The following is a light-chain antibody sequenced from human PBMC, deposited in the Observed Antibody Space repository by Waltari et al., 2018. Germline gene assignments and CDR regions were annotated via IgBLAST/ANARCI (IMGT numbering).Light chain of an antibody. CDR2: EAS. CDR3: CSFAGRSTWV. J-gene: IGLJ1*01. CDR1: SSDVGTYNL. Sequence: QSALTQPASVSGSPGQSIAVSCTGTSSDVGTYNLVSWYQHHPGKAPKLLIYEASKRPSGFANRFSGSKSGNTASLTISGLQSEDEADYYCCSFAGRSTWVFGTGTKVTVL. V-gene: IGLV2-23*01.